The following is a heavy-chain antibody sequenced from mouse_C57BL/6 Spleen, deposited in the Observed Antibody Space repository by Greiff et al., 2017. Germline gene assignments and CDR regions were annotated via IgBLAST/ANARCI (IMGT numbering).Heavy chain of an antibody. D-gene: IGHD1-1*01. CDR1: GYTFTSYW. CDR3: AREEEYYGTPAY. V-gene: IGHV1-64*01. Sequence: QVQLQQPGAELVKPGASVKLSCKASGYTFTSYWMHWVKQRPGQGLEWIGMIHPNSGSTNYNEKFKSKATLTVDKSSSTAYMQLSSLTSEDSAVYYCAREEEYYGTPAYWGQGTLVTVSA. CDR2: IHPNSGST. J-gene: IGHJ3*01.